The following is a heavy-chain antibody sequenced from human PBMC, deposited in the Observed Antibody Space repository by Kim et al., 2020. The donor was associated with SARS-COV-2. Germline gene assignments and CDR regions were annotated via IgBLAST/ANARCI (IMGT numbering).Heavy chain of an antibody. V-gene: IGHV3-23*01. CDR2: ISNTGGGT. Sequence: GGSLRLSCEASGFMFNNYAMSWVRQAPGKGLEWVSGISNTGGGTFYAASVQGRFTISRDNSKNTLFLHINSLTAEDTARYFCVKDRQRYFDSCFDFWGLGSLVSVSS. CDR3: VKDRQRYFDSCFDF. D-gene: IGHD3-9*01. CDR1: GFMFNNYA. J-gene: IGHJ4*02.